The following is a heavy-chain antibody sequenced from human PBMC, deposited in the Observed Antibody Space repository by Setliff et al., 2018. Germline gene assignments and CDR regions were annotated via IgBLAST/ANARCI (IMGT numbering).Heavy chain of an antibody. J-gene: IGHJ4*02. D-gene: IGHD6-13*01. CDR2: INPGGGSA. Sequence: ASVKVSCKASGYSLTRYYMHWVRQAPGQGLEWMGIINPGGGSASYAEKFHGRVTMTRDTSTSTFYMEVNILRSDDTAVYYCAIGGMAAANRKGLLDSWGQGTLVTVSS. CDR3: AIGGMAAANRKGLLDS. CDR1: GYSLTRYY. V-gene: IGHV1-46*01.